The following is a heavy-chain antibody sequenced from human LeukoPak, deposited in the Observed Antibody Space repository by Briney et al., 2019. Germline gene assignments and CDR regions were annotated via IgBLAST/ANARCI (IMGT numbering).Heavy chain of an antibody. CDR2: ISRSGENT. CDR3: ARALIGYYFDY. CDR1: GFIFSSYA. J-gene: IGHJ4*02. V-gene: IGHV3-23*01. Sequence: GGSLRLSCAASGFIFSSYAMSWVRQAPGKGLEWVSAISRSGENTYYADSVKGRFTISRDNSNNTLYLQMNSLRAEDTAVYYCARALIGYYFDYWGQGTLVTVSS. D-gene: IGHD2-8*01.